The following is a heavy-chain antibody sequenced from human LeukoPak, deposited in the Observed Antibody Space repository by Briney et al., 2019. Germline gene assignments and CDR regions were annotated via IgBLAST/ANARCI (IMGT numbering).Heavy chain of an antibody. CDR2: ISNSGSLK. D-gene: IGHD3-10*01. CDR3: ARNEGSY. Sequence: PGGSLTLSCAASGFTFSDHYMSWFRQAPGKGLEWVSYISNSGSLKYYADSVKGRFTISRDNAKNSLYLQMNRLRVEETAVYYCARNEGSYWGQGTLVTVSS. V-gene: IGHV3-11*01. J-gene: IGHJ4*02. CDR1: GFTFSDHY.